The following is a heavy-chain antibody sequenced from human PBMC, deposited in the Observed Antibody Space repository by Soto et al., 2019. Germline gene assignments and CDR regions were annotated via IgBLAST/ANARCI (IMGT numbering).Heavy chain of an antibody. J-gene: IGHJ6*02. Sequence: GGSLRLSCAASGFTFSSYAMSWVRQAPGKVLEWVSAISGSGGSTYYADSVKGRFNISRDNSNNTLYLQMNSLIAEDTAVYYCATDRLPCPPYGMDVWGQGTTVTVSS. CDR2: ISGSGGST. CDR3: ATDRLPCPPYGMDV. D-gene: IGHD6-6*01. V-gene: IGHV3-23*01. CDR1: GFTFSSYA.